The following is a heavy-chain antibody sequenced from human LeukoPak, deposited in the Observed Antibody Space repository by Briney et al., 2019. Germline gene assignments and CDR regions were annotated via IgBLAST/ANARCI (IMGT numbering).Heavy chain of an antibody. Sequence: GGSLRLSCAASGFTVSSNYMSWVRQAPGKGLEWVSVIYSGGSTYYADSVKGRFTISRDNSKNTLYLQMNSLRAEDTAVYYCARRYYGSATYRLPYDYWGQGTLVTVSS. CDR2: IYSGGST. D-gene: IGHD3-22*01. V-gene: IGHV3-53*01. J-gene: IGHJ4*02. CDR1: GFTVSSNY. CDR3: ARRYYGSATYRLPYDY.